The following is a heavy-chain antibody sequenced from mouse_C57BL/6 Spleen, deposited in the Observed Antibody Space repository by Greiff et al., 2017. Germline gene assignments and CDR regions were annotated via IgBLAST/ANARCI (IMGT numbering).Heavy chain of an antibody. CDR1: GYAFSSSW. V-gene: IGHV1-82*01. Sequence: QVQLQQSGPELVKPGASVKISCKASGYAFSSSWMNWVKQRPGKGLEWIGRIYPGDGDTNYNGKFKGKATLTADKSSSPAYMQLSSLTSEDSAVYFCANDYDPTWFAYWGQGTLVTVSA. D-gene: IGHD2-4*01. CDR3: ANDYDPTWFAY. CDR2: IYPGDGDT. J-gene: IGHJ3*01.